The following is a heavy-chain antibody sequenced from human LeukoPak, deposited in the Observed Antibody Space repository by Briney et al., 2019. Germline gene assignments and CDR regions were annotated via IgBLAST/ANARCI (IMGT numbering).Heavy chain of an antibody. D-gene: IGHD3-9*01. CDR3: ARVDILTGYYHFDY. J-gene: IGHJ4*02. V-gene: IGHV4-59*01. Sequence: PSETLSLTCTISGGSISNYYWSWIRQPPGKGLEWIGYVYNSGSTSYNPSLKSRVTISVDTSKNQFSLKLSSVTAADTAVYYCARVDILTGYYHFDYWGQGTLVTVSS. CDR2: VYNSGST. CDR1: GGSISNYY.